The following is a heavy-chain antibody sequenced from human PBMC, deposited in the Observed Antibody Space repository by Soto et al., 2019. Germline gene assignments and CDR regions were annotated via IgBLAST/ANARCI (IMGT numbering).Heavy chain of an antibody. CDR1: DDSIIKGSY. D-gene: IGHD6-19*01. V-gene: IGHV4-38-2*01. CDR3: ARIPASSGYFKWFDA. CDR2: IYQSGGT. Sequence: PSETLSLTCDVSDDSIIKGSYWGWIRQPPGKGLEWIGSIYQSGGTYYNPSLKSRVTISVDTSKNQFSLKLTSVTAADTAVYYCARIPASSGYFKWFDAWGQGTLVTVSS. J-gene: IGHJ5*02.